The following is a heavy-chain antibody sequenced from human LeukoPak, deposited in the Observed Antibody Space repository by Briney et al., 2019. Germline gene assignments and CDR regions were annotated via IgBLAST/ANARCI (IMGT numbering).Heavy chain of an antibody. CDR1: GLTFSNFA. D-gene: IGHD6-13*01. J-gene: IGHJ6*03. CDR3: AKDLSKQHLVGRGGGGYYYYMDV. CDR2: VSGGGRTT. V-gene: IGHV3-23*01. Sequence: GGSLRLSCAASGLTFSNFAMSWARQAPGKGLEWVSAVSGGGRTTFYADSVKGRFIISRDDSKNTLFLQMNSLRAEDTAVYYCAKDLSKQHLVGRGGGGYYYYMDVWGKGTTVTISS.